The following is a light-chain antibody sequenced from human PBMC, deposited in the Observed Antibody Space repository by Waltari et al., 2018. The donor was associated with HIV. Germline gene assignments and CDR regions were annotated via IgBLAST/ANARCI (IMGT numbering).Light chain of an antibody. V-gene: IGKV3-11*01. J-gene: IGKJ4*01. Sequence: EIVLTQSPATLSLSPGAPATLSCRASQSVSTYFAWYQQNPGQAPRLLIYDATNRATGIPARFSGSGSGTDVNLTISSLEPEDCAVYYCQQRSNWPPRTFGGGTKVEIK. CDR3: QQRSNWPPRT. CDR2: DAT. CDR1: QSVSTY.